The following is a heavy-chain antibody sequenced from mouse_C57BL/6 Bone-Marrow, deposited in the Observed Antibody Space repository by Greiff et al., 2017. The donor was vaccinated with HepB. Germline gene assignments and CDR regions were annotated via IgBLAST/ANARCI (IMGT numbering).Heavy chain of an antibody. CDR2: LNSDGGST. D-gene: IGHD2-2*01. Sequence: EVKVVESGGGLVQPGESLKLSCESNEYEFPSHDMSWVRKTPEKRLELVAALNSDGGSTYYPDTMERRFIISSDNTKKTLYLQMSSLRYEDTALYYFARQKIYYGYDWFAYWGQGTLVTVSA. J-gene: IGHJ3*01. V-gene: IGHV5-2*01. CDR1: EYEFPSHD. CDR3: ARQKIYYGYDWFAY.